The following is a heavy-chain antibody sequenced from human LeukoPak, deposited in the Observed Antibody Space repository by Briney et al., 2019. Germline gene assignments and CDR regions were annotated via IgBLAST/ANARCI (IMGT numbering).Heavy chain of an antibody. D-gene: IGHD5-12*01. Sequence: ASVKVSCKASGYTFTGYYIHWVRQAPGQGLEWMGRINPNSGGTNYVQKFQGRVTMTRDTSISTAYMELSRLRSDDTAVYYCARVGGYSGYNFDYWGQGTLVTVXS. CDR2: INPNSGGT. CDR3: ARVGGYSGYNFDY. CDR1: GYTFTGYY. J-gene: IGHJ4*02. V-gene: IGHV1-2*06.